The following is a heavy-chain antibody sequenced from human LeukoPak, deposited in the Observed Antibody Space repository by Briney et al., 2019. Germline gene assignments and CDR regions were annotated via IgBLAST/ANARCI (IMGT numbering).Heavy chain of an antibody. V-gene: IGHV4-61*02. D-gene: IGHD2-2*01. J-gene: IGHJ6*03. Sequence: PSETLSLTCTVSGGSLSSGSYYWSWLRHPAGKGLEWIGCIYTSGSTYYNPSLKSRVTISVDTSKNQFSLKLSSVTAADTAVYYCARGRRYCSSTSCRQNYYYYYYMDVWGKGTTVTVSS. CDR3: ARGRRYCSSTSCRQNYYYYYYMDV. CDR1: GGSLSSGSYY. CDR2: IYTSGST.